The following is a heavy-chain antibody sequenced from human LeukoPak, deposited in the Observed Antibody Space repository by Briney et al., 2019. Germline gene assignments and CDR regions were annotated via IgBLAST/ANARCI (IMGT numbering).Heavy chain of an antibody. CDR2: ISSSGTTI. Sequence: GGSLRLSCAASGFTFSGYEMNWVRQAPGKGLEWVSYISSSGTTIYYADSVKGRFTISRDNAKNSLYLEMNSLRAEDTAVYYCAKGKEAAAGSFDYWGQGTLVTVSS. CDR1: GFTFSGYE. D-gene: IGHD6-13*01. CDR3: AKGKEAAAGSFDY. V-gene: IGHV3-48*03. J-gene: IGHJ4*02.